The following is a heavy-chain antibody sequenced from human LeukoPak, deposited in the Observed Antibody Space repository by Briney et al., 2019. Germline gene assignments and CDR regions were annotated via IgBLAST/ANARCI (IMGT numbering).Heavy chain of an antibody. V-gene: IGHV3-23*01. CDR1: GFTFSSYA. CDR3: ANYKDFWSGRGLFVY. CDR2: ISGSGGST. J-gene: IGHJ4*02. Sequence: GRSLRLSCAASGFTFSSYAMSWVRQAPGKGLEWVSAISGSGGSTYYADSVKGRFTISRDNSKNTLYLQMNSLRAEDTAVYYCANYKDFWSGRGLFVYWGQGTLVTVSS. D-gene: IGHD3-3*01.